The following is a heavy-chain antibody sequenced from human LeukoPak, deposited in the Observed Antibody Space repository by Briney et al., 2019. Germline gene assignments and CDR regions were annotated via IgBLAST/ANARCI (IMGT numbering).Heavy chain of an antibody. J-gene: IGHJ4*02. CDR2: IYYSGST. CDR3: ATARPYSSSWYRFDY. D-gene: IGHD6-13*01. Sequence: PSETLSLTCTASGGSISSYYWSWIRQPPGKGLEWIGYIYYSGSTNYNPSLKSRVTISVDTSKNQFSLKLSSVTAADTAVYYCATARPYSSSWYRFDYWGQGTLVTVSS. V-gene: IGHV4-59*01. CDR1: GGSISSYY.